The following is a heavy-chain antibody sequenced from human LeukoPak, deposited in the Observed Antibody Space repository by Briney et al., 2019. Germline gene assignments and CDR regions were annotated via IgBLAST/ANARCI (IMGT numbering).Heavy chain of an antibody. CDR3: ATDDTAMGYYDSSGYYGGNY. Sequence: SVKVSCKASGGTFSSYAISWVRQAPGQGLEWMGRIIPILGIANYAQKFQGRVTITADKSTSTAYMELSSLRSEDTAVYYCATDDTAMGYYDSSGYYGGNYWGQGTLVTVSS. V-gene: IGHV1-69*04. J-gene: IGHJ4*02. D-gene: IGHD3-22*01. CDR1: GGTFSSYA. CDR2: IIPILGIA.